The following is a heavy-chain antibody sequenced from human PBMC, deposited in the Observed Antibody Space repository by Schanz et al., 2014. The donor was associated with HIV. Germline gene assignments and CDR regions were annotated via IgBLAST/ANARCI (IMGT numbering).Heavy chain of an antibody. J-gene: IGHJ5*01. CDR2: ITNSGNRM. V-gene: IGHV3-11*01. CDR1: GFSLGDYY. CDR3: ARDKSNLGMDS. Sequence: VQLLESGGGLVQPGGSLRLSCAASGFSLGDYYVSWIRQAPGKGLEWISYITNSGNRMNYADSVKGRFTTSRDNAKNSLYLQMNTLRADDTAVYYCARDKSNLGMDSWGQGTLVTVSS.